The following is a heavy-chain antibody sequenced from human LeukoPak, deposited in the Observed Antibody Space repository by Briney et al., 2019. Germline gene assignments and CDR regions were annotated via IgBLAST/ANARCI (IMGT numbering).Heavy chain of an antibody. D-gene: IGHD6-13*01. CDR3: ARGYSRINDYAFDI. J-gene: IGHJ3*02. V-gene: IGHV4-4*07. CDR1: GGSISSYY. CDR2: IYTSGST. Sequence: PSETLSLTCTVSGGSISSYYWSWIRQPAGKGLEWIGRIYTSGSTNYNPSLKSRVTMSVDTSKNQFSLKLSSVTAADTAVYYCARGYSRINDYAFDIWGQGTMVTVSS.